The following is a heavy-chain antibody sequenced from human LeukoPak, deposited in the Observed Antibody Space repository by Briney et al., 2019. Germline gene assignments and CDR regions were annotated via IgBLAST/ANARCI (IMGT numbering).Heavy chain of an antibody. Sequence: PSETLSLTCTVSGGSISSYYWSWIRQPPGKGLEWIGYIYYSGSTNYNPSLKSRVTMSVDTSKNQFSLRLRSVTAADTAVYYCARGQARLAWFDPWGQGTLVTVSS. V-gene: IGHV4-59*08. J-gene: IGHJ5*02. CDR1: GGSISSYY. D-gene: IGHD6-19*01. CDR2: IYYSGST. CDR3: ARGQARLAWFDP.